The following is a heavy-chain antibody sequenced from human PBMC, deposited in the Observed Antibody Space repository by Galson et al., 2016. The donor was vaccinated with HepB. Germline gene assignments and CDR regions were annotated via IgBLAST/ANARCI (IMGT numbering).Heavy chain of an antibody. D-gene: IGHD2-2*01. J-gene: IGHJ6*02. CDR2: ISYDGSNK. V-gene: IGHV3-30*18. CDR3: AKDTARYCSSTSCSYGMDV. Sequence: SLRLSCAASGFTFSSYGMHWVRQAPGKGLEWVAVISYDGSNKYYADSVKGRFTISRDNSKNTLYLQMNSLRAEDTAVYYCAKDTARYCSSTSCSYGMDVWDQGTTVTVSS. CDR1: GFTFSSYG.